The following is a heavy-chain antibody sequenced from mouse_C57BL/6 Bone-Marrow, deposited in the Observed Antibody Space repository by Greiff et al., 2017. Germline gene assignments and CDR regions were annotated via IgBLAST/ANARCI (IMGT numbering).Heavy chain of an antibody. D-gene: IGHD1-1*01. V-gene: IGHV1-81*01. Sequence: QVQLQQSGAELARPGASVKLSRKASGYTFTSYGISWVKQRTGQGLEWIGEIYPRSGNTYYNEKFKGKATLTADKSSSTAYMELRSLTSEDSAVYFCARGRITTVVAPFAYWGQGTLVTVSA. CDR1: GYTFTSYG. CDR2: IYPRSGNT. CDR3: ARGRITTVVAPFAY. J-gene: IGHJ3*01.